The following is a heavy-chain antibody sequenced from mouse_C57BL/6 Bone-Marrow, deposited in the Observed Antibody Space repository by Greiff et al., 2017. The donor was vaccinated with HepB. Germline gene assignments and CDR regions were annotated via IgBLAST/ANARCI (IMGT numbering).Heavy chain of an antibody. CDR2: IDPENGDT. CDR1: GFNIKDDY. D-gene: IGHD1-1*01. V-gene: IGHV14-4*01. CDR3: TTVVNYFDY. Sequence: VQLQQSGAELVRPGASVKLSCTASGFNIKDDYMHWVKQRPEQGLEWIGWIDPENGDTEYASKFQGKATITAATSSNTAYLQLSSLTSEDTAVYYCTTVVNYFDYWGQGTTLTVSS. J-gene: IGHJ2*01.